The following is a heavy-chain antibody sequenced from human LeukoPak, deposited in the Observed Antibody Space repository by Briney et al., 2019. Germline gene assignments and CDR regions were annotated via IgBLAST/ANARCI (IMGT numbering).Heavy chain of an antibody. CDR3: AKVVDSSGYRGGYFDY. Sequence: PGGSLRLSCAASGFTFSSYAMSWVRQAPGKGLEWVSAISGSGGSTYYADSVKGRFTISRDNSKNTLYLQMNSLRAEDTAVYYCAKVVDSSGYRGGYFDYWGQGTLVTVSS. V-gene: IGHV3-23*01. CDR2: ISGSGGST. CDR1: GFTFSSYA. J-gene: IGHJ4*02. D-gene: IGHD3-22*01.